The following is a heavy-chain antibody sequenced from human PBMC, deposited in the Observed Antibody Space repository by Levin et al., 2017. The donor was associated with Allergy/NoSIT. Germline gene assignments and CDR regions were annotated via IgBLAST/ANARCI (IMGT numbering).Heavy chain of an antibody. D-gene: IGHD3-10*01. CDR3: ARAGMVRGDFDY. Sequence: LRLSCTVSGGSISSGDYYWSWIRQPPGKGLEWIGYIYYSGSTYYNPSLKSRVTISVDTSKNQFSLKLSSVTSADTAVYYCARAGMVRGDFDYWGQGTLVTVSS. CDR1: GGSISSGDYY. V-gene: IGHV4-30-4*01. J-gene: IGHJ4*02. CDR2: IYYSGST.